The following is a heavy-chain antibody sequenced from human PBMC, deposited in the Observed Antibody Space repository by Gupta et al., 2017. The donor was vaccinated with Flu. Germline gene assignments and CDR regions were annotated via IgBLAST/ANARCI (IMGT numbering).Heavy chain of an antibody. CDR2: TYYSSKWYN. J-gene: IGHJ3*02. D-gene: IGHD5-12*01. Sequence: QSPSRGLEWLGKTYYSSKWYNDYAVSVKSRITIDPDTSKNQFSLQLNSVTPEDTAVYYCARGAYIGYVYAFDIWGQGTMVTVSS. V-gene: IGHV6-1*01. CDR3: ARGAYIGYVYAFDI.